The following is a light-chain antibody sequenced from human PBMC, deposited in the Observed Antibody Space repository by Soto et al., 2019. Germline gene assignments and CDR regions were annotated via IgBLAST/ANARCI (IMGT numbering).Light chain of an antibody. CDR2: GAS. Sequence: EVVLTQSPSTLSVSPGDRATLSCRASQSVSRNLAWYQQKPGQAPRLLIYGASSRTTGIPDRFSGSGSGTDFTLTISRLEPEDFEVYYCQQRSNWLLTFGGGTKVDIK. CDR3: QQRSNWLLT. CDR1: QSVSRN. J-gene: IGKJ4*01. V-gene: IGKV3D-20*02.